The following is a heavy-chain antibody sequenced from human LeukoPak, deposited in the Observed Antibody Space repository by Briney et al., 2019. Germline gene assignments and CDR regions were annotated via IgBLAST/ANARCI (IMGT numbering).Heavy chain of an antibody. CDR2: IYTSGST. CDR3: ARARRDYYGSGSYYNYFDY. Sequence: SETLSLTCTVSGGSISSYYWSWIRQPAGKGLEWIGRIYTSGSTNYNPSLKSRVTMSVDTSKNQFSLKLSSVTAADTAVYYCARARRDYYGSGSYYNYFDYWGQGTLVIVSS. J-gene: IGHJ4*02. CDR1: GGSISSYY. V-gene: IGHV4-4*07. D-gene: IGHD3-10*01.